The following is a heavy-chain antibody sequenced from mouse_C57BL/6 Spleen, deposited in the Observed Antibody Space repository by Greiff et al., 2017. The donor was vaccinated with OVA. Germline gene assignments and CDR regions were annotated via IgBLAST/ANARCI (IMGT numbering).Heavy chain of an antibody. Sequence: QVQLQQPGAELVKPGASVKMSCKASGYTFTSYWITWVKQRPGQGLEWIGEIYPRSGNTYYNEKFKGKATLTAAKSSSTAYMELRSLTSEDSAVYFCARSLRGYAMDYWGQGTSVTVSS. CDR2: IYPRSGNT. D-gene: IGHD1-1*01. J-gene: IGHJ4*01. CDR1: GYTFTSYW. CDR3: ARSLRGYAMDY. V-gene: IGHV1-55*01.